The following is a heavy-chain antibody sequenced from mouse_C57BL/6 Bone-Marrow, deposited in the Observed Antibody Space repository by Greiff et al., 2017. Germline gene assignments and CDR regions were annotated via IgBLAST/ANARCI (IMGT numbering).Heavy chain of an antibody. J-gene: IGHJ3*01. CDR1: GFSLTSYG. V-gene: IGHV2-4*01. CDR3: AKNWGEKAWFAY. CDR2: IWSGGST. Sequence: VQLQESGPGLVQPSQSLSITCTVSGFSLTSYGVHWVRQPPGKGLEWLGVIWSGGSTDYNAAFISRLSISKDNSKSQVFFKMNSLKADDTAIYYCAKNWGEKAWFAYWGQGTLVTVSA.